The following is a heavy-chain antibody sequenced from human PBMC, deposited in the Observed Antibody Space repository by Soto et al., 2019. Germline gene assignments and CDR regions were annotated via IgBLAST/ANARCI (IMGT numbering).Heavy chain of an antibody. D-gene: IGHD3-9*01. V-gene: IGHV3-33*01. CDR1: GFTFSSYG. CDR2: IWYDGSNK. J-gene: IGHJ6*02. CDR3: ARDRRILRYFDWVPKDYYYGMDV. Sequence: QVQLVESGGGVVQPGRSLRLSCAASGFTFSSYGMHWVRQAPGKGLEWVAVIWYDGSNKYYADSVKGRFTISRDNSKNTRYLQMNSLRAEDTAVYYCARDRRILRYFDWVPKDYYYGMDVWGQGTTVTVSS.